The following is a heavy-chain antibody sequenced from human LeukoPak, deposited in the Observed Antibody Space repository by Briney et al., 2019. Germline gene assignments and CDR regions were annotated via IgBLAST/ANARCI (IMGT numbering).Heavy chain of an antibody. CDR1: GFTFSSYG. CDR2: ISYDGSNK. D-gene: IGHD4-11*01. CDR3: AKEGLAVTDYYYYYYMDV. J-gene: IGHJ6*03. Sequence: GGSPRLSCAASGFTFSSYGMHWVRQAPGKGLEWVAVISYDGSNKYYADSVKGRFTISRDNSKNTLYLQMNSLRAEDTAVYYCAKEGLAVTDYYYYYYMDVWGKGTTVTVSS. V-gene: IGHV3-30*18.